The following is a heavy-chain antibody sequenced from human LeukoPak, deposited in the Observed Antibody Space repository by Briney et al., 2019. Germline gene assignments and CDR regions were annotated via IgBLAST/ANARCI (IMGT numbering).Heavy chain of an antibody. CDR1: GFTFSSYG. J-gene: IGHJ4*02. CDR3: AKETRGYYDS. V-gene: IGHV3-30*18. CDR2: ISYDGSNK. Sequence: GGSLRLSCAASGFTFSSYGMHWVRQAPGKGLEWVAVISYDGSNKYYADSVKGRFTISRDNSKNTLYLQMNSLRAEDTAVYYCAKETRGYYDSWGQGTLVTVSS.